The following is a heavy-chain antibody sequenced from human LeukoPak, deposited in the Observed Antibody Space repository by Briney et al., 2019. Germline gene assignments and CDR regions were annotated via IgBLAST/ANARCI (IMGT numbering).Heavy chain of an antibody. CDR3: AKDLSYCSGGTCYTSRYYGMDV. V-gene: IGHV3-23*01. D-gene: IGHD2-15*01. Sequence: GGSLRLSCAASGFTFSSYAMSWVRQSPGKGLEWVSITSGSGGNTNYADSVKGRFTISRDNSNNTLYLQMNSLRAEDTAVYYCAKDLSYCSGGTCYTSRYYGMDVWGQGTTVTVSS. CDR2: TSGSGGNT. J-gene: IGHJ6*02. CDR1: GFTFSSYA.